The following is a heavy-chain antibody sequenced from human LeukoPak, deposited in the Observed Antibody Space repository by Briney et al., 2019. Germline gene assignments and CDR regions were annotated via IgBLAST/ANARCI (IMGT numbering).Heavy chain of an antibody. CDR2: IKSDGTNA. J-gene: IGHJ1*01. D-gene: IGHD3-10*01. Sequence: GGSLRLSCAAPGFSFSTSWMHWVRQGPGKGLVWVSRIKSDGTNAYYADSVKGRFTISRDNARNTLYLQMNSLRAEDTAVYYCLRDTLYDSGSYPYFQHWGQGTLVTVSS. V-gene: IGHV3-74*01. CDR3: LRDTLYDSGSYPYFQH. CDR1: GFSFSTSW.